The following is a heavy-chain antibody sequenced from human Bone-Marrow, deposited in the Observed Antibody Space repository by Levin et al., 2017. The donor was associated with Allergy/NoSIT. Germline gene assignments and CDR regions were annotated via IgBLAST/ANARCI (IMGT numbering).Heavy chain of an antibody. CDR1: GYSFTDYQ. J-gene: IGHJ3*02. Sequence: GGSLRLSCKAYGYSFTDYQMHWVRQAPGHGLEWMGMITPRGGSTTSAQKFQGRLTLTRDTSTSTVYMELSSLRSEDTATYYCAREGVQVTMILVGFTTNRGGFDIWGQGTVVTVSS. V-gene: IGHV1-46*01. CDR2: ITPRGGST. CDR3: AREGVQVTMILVGFTTNRGGFDI. D-gene: IGHD3-22*01.